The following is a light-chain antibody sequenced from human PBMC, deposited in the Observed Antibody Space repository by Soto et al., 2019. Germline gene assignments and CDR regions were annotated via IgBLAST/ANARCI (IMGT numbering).Light chain of an antibody. CDR2: GAS. CDR1: QSVSTRS. Sequence: EIVLTQSPGTLSLSPGERATLSCRASQSVSTRSLAWYQQKPGQAPRLLISGASSRAADIPERFSGSGSGTALPLTITRLEPEDFAVYYCQQYDSSPRTFGQGTKVE. CDR3: QQYDSSPRT. V-gene: IGKV3-20*01. J-gene: IGKJ1*01.